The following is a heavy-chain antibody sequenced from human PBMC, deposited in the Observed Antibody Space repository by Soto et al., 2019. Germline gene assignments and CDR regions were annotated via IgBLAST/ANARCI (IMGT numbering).Heavy chain of an antibody. J-gene: IGHJ6*01. Sequence: SLNGACKGSVGAFSIYPISWVRHAPGQGLDWMGGIIPIFGTANYAQKFQGRVTITADESTSTAYMELSSLRSEDTAVYYCARGAGQSDFWRGYHQTYGMDVWGQGTTVTLSS. CDR2: IIPIFGTA. D-gene: IGHD3-3*01. CDR3: ARGAGQSDFWRGYHQTYGMDV. V-gene: IGHV1-69*01. CDR1: VGAFSIYP.